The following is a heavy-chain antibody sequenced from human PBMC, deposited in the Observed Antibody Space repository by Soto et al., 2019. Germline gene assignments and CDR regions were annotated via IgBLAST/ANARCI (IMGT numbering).Heavy chain of an antibody. CDR3: ARAVAVVADFDY. V-gene: IGHV1-3*01. CDR1: GYTFTGYA. CDR2: INAGNGNT. D-gene: IGHD3-22*01. Sequence: ASVKGSCKASGYTFTGYARHSARQAPGQRLEWMGWINAGNGNTKYSQKFQGRVTITRDTSASTAYMELSRLRSEDTAVYSCARAVAVVADFDYWGQGTLVPVSS. J-gene: IGHJ4*02.